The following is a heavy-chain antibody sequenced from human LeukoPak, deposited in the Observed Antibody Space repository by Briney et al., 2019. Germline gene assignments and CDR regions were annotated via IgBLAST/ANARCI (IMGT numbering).Heavy chain of an antibody. CDR2: IYYSGST. CDR3: ARVPIPVITIFGVVTARGYYYMDV. V-gene: IGHV4-59*01. Sequence: SETLSLTCTVSGGSLSSYYWSWIRQPPGKGLEWIGYIYYSGSTNYNPSLKSRVTISVDTSKDQFSLKLSSVTAADTAVYYCARVPIPVITIFGVVTARGYYYMDVWGKGTTVTVSS. J-gene: IGHJ6*03. CDR1: GGSLSSYY. D-gene: IGHD3-3*01.